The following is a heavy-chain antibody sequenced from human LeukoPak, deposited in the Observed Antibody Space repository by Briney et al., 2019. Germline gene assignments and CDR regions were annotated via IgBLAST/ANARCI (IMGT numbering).Heavy chain of an antibody. CDR2: IYSSGST. CDR1: GGSMNSYY. V-gene: IGHV4-4*07. J-gene: IGHJ5*02. Sequence: PSETLSLTCTVSGGSMNSYYWSWIRQPAGKGLEWIGRIYSSGSTNYNPSLKSRVTMSVDTSKNQFSLKLTSVTAADTAVYYCARDQEGPWFDPWGQGTLVIVSS. CDR3: ARDQEGPWFDP.